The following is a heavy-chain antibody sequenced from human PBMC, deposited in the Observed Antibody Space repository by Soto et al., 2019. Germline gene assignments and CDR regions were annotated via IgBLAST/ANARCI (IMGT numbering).Heavy chain of an antibody. J-gene: IGHJ4*01. V-gene: IGHV4-39*01. D-gene: IGHD6-19*01. Sequence: QLQLQESGPGLVKPSETLSLTCTVSGDSINNSGFYWGWIRQPPGKGLEWIGSIFYSGSTYYNSSLQSRVTMDVDTSKNQFSLQLSSVTDADTAVYYCARKRHWLGVLDYWGHGTLVPVSS. CDR3: ARKRHWLGVLDY. CDR1: GDSINNSGFY. CDR2: IFYSGST.